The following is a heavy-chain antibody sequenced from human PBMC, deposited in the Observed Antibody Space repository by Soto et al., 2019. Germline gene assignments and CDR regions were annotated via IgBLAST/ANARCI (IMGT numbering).Heavy chain of an antibody. CDR3: ARHGGRDPIFDY. Sequence: SETLSLTCTVSGGSISSYYWSWIRQPPGKGLEWIGYIYYSGSTNYNPSLKSRVTISVDTSKNQFSLKLSSVTAADTAVYYCARHGGRDPIFDYWGQGTLVTVSS. CDR1: GGSISSYY. D-gene: IGHD3-16*01. V-gene: IGHV4-59*08. CDR2: IYYSGST. J-gene: IGHJ4*02.